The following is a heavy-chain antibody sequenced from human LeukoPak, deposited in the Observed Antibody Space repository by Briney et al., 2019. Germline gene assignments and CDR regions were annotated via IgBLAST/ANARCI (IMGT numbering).Heavy chain of an antibody. Sequence: ASVKVSCKASGYTFTGYYMHLVRQAPGQGLEWMGWINPNSGGTNYAQKFQGRVTMTRDTSISTAYMELSRLRSDDTAVYYCASRRLGDSSGYYLDYWGQGTLVTVSS. CDR3: ASRRLGDSSGYYLDY. V-gene: IGHV1-2*02. CDR2: INPNSGGT. J-gene: IGHJ4*02. CDR1: GYTFTGYY. D-gene: IGHD3-22*01.